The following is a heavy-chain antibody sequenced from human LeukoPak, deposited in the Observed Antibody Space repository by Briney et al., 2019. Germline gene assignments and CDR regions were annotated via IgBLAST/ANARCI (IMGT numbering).Heavy chain of an antibody. CDR2: IHHSGST. Sequence: SETLSLTCAVSGYSISSGYYWGWVRQPPGKGLEWIGSIHHSGSTYNNPSLKSRVTISVDKTKNQFSLKLSSETAADTAVYYCARDWRDRQQLGGYWGQGTPVTVSS. CDR1: GYSISSGYY. CDR3: ARDWRDRQQLGGY. V-gene: IGHV4-38-2*02. J-gene: IGHJ4*02. D-gene: IGHD6-13*01.